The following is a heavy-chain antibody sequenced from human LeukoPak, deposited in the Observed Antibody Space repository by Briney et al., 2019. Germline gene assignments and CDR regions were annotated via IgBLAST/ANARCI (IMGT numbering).Heavy chain of an antibody. CDR3: ARDPNYYGSANFALDV. V-gene: IGHV3-53*01. Sequence: GGSLRLSCAASGFTVSSNDMSWIRQPPGKGLEWVAFIYSGGSTFYADSVKGRFTISRDNSKNTLYLQMNSLRAEDTAVYYCARDPNYYGSANFALDVWGQGNTVTVSS. J-gene: IGHJ6*02. D-gene: IGHD3-10*01. CDR1: GFTVSSND. CDR2: IYSGGST.